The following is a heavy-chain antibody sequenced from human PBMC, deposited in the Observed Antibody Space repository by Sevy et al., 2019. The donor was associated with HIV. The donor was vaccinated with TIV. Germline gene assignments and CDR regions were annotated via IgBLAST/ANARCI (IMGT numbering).Heavy chain of an antibody. D-gene: IGHD3-10*01. CDR3: ARDNLLPIMVSMVRGALSYYFDY. J-gene: IGHJ4*02. V-gene: IGHV3-7*01. Sequence: GGSLRLSCAASGFTFSSYWMTWVRQAPGKGLEWVANIKQDMSEKYYADSVKGRFTISRDNSKNTLYLQMNSLRAEDTAVYYCARDNLLPIMVSMVRGALSYYFDYWGQGTLVTVSS. CDR1: GFTFSSYW. CDR2: IKQDMSEK.